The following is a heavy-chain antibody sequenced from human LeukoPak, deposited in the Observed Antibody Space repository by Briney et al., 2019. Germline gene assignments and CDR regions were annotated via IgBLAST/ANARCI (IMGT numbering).Heavy chain of an antibody. J-gene: IGHJ4*01. V-gene: IGHV3-74*01. CDR1: GFTFSISG. CDR2: INSDVSST. Sequence: PGGSLGLSCAASGFTFSISGMHWVRQAPGKGLVWVSLINSDVSSTWYADSVKGRFTISRDNAKNTVYLQMDSLRAEDTAVYYCLKDADYWGHGTRVTVSS. CDR3: LKDADY.